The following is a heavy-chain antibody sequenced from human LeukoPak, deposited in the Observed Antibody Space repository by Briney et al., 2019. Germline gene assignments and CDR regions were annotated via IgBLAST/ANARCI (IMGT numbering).Heavy chain of an antibody. CDR3: ARGLELAGFDY. D-gene: IGHD1-7*01. CDR2: IYYSGST. V-gene: IGHV4-59*01. Sequence: PSETLSLTCTVSGGSLSSYYWSWIRQPPGKGLEWIGYIYYSGSTNYNPSLKSRVTISVDTSKNQFSLKLSSVTAADTAMYYCARGLELAGFDYWGQGTLVTVSS. J-gene: IGHJ4*02. CDR1: GGSLSSYY.